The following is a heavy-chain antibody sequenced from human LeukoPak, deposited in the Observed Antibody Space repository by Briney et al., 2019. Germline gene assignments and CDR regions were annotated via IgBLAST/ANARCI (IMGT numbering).Heavy chain of an antibody. CDR2: IIPIFGTA. CDR3: ARDLDSSGYGRRDFSNWSEP. V-gene: IGHV1-69*13. D-gene: IGHD3-22*01. Sequence: SVKVSCTASGYTFTSYGISWVRQAPGQGLEWRGGIIPIFGTANYAQKFQGRVTITAYESTITAYMCLSRLRAEDTAVYYCARDLDSSGYGRRDFSNWSEPWGQGTLVTASS. J-gene: IGHJ5*02. CDR1: GYTFTSYG.